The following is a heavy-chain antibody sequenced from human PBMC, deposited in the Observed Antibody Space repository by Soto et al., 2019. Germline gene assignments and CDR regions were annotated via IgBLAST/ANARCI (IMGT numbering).Heavy chain of an antibody. D-gene: IGHD2-15*01. Sequence: EVQLLESGGGLVQPGGSLRLSCAASGFTFSSYAMSWVRQAPGKGLEWVSAISGSGSSTYYADSVTGRFTISRDNSKNTLYLQMNSLRAEDTAVYYCAKRPELAAISRLHYFDYWGQGTLVTVSS. CDR1: GFTFSSYA. CDR3: AKRPELAAISRLHYFDY. CDR2: ISGSGSST. V-gene: IGHV3-23*01. J-gene: IGHJ4*02.